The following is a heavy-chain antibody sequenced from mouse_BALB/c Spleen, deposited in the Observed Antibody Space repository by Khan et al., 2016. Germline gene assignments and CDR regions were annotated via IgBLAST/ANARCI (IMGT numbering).Heavy chain of an antibody. CDR2: IRYSGST. Sequence: EVELVESGPGLVKPSQSLSLTCTVSGYSVTSDYAWNWIRQFTGNKLEWMGYIRYSGSTTYNPSLKSRISITRDTSKNQFFLQLNSVTAEDTATYYCARDRAYFGYWGQGTTLTVSS. J-gene: IGHJ2*01. CDR3: ARDRAYFGY. D-gene: IGHD3-1*01. V-gene: IGHV3-2*02. CDR1: GYSVTSDYA.